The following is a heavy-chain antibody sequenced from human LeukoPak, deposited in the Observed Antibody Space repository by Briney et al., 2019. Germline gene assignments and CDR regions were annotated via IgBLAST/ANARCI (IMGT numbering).Heavy chain of an antibody. V-gene: IGHV4-34*01. CDR1: GGSFSGYY. J-gene: IGHJ4*02. CDR3: ARGGRYCSGGSCYSRFLADY. Sequence: PSETLSLTCAVYGGSFSGYYWSWIRQPPGKGLEWIGEINHSGSTNYNPSLKSRVTISVDTSKNQFSLKLSSVTAADTAVYYCARGGRYCSGGSCYSRFLADYWGQGTLVTVSS. D-gene: IGHD2-15*01. CDR2: INHSGST.